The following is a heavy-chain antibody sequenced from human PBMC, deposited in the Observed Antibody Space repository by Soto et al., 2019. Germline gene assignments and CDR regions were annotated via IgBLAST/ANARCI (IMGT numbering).Heavy chain of an antibody. CDR2: IIPIFGTA. Sequence: SVKVSCKASGGTFSSYAISWVRQAPGQGLEWMGGIIPIFGTANYAQKFQGRVTITADESTSTAYMELSSLRSEDTAVYYCARVYDSVDIVAMPPAPLDYWGQGTLVTVSS. J-gene: IGHJ4*02. D-gene: IGHD5-12*01. V-gene: IGHV1-69*13. CDR3: ARVYDSVDIVAMPPAPLDY. CDR1: GGTFSSYA.